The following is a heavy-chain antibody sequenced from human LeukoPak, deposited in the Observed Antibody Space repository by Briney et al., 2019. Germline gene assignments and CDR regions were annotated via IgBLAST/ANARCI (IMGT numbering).Heavy chain of an antibody. D-gene: IGHD3-10*01. CDR1: GYTFTSFG. Sequence: ASVKGSCKASGYTFTSFGVSWVRQAPGQGLEWLGWISVYNGNTNYAQKLQGRVTMTTDTSTSTAYMELRSLRSDDMAVYYCARAPGQVRGVTGSDYWGQGTLVTVSS. CDR3: ARAPGQVRGVTGSDY. CDR2: ISVYNGNT. J-gene: IGHJ4*02. V-gene: IGHV1-18*03.